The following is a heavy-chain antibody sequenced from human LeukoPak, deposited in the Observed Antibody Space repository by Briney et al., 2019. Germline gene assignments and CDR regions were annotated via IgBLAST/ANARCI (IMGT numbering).Heavy chain of an antibody. CDR1: GYTFSSYE. D-gene: IGHD3-22*01. J-gene: IGHJ4*02. CDR3: ARGLGSYDSSELTWPMISF. V-gene: IGHV1-8*01. CDR2: MNPNSGDT. Sequence: ASVKVSCTASGYTFSSYEINWVRQATGQGLEWMGWMNPNSGDTAYAQKFQDRVTMTRSISISTAYMELSSLRSEDTAVYYCARGLGSYDSSELTWPMISFWGQGTLVTVSS.